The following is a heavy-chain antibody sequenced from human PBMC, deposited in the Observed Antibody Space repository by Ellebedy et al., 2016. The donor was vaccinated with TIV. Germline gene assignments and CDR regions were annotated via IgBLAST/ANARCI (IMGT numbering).Heavy chain of an antibody. V-gene: IGHV1-69*04. D-gene: IGHD2-21*02. CDR1: GGTFSSYA. Sequence: SVKVSCXASGGTFSSYAISWVRQAPGQGLEWMGRIIPILGIANYAQKFQGRVTITADKSTSTAYMELSSLRSEDTAVYYCARLPDCGGDCYLSDFDYWGQGTLVTVSS. CDR3: ARLPDCGGDCYLSDFDY. CDR2: IIPILGIA. J-gene: IGHJ4*02.